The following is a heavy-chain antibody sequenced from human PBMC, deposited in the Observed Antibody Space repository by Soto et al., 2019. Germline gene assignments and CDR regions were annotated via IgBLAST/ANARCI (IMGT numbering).Heavy chain of an antibody. D-gene: IGHD3-10*01. J-gene: IGHJ3*02. V-gene: IGHV3-23*01. CDR1: GFTFSSYA. CDR3: ANALYYGSALDAFDI. CDR2: ISGSGGST. Sequence: GGSLRLSCAASGFTFSSYAMSWVRQAPGKGLEWVSAISGSGGSTYYADSVKGRFTISRDNSKNTLYLQMNSLRAEDTAVYYCANALYYGSALDAFDIWGQGTMVTVSS.